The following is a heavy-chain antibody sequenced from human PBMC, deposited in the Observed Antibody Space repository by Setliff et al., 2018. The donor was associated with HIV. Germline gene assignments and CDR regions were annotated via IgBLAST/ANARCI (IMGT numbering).Heavy chain of an antibody. CDR2: IYYNGNT. V-gene: IGHV4-59*01. Sequence: SETLSLTCTVSGGSISSYYWSWIRQPPGKGLEWIGYIYYNGNTNYNPSLKSRVTISVDTSKNQLSLKLSSVTAADTAVYYCARSKTFYDFWGGYYTHGAFKIWGLGTMVTVSS. J-gene: IGHJ3*02. CDR3: ARSKTFYDFWGGYYTHGAFKI. CDR1: GGSISSYY. D-gene: IGHD3-3*01.